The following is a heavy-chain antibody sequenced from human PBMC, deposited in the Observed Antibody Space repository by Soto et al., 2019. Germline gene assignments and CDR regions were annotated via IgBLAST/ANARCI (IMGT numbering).Heavy chain of an antibody. Sequence: GASVKVSCKASGYTFTSYDINWVRQATGQGLEWMGWMNPNSGNTGYAQKFQGRVTMTRNTSISTAYMELSSLRSEDTAVYYCAREYYDILTGYWGNMDVWGKGTTVTVSS. V-gene: IGHV1-8*01. CDR3: AREYYDILTGYWGNMDV. J-gene: IGHJ6*03. D-gene: IGHD3-9*01. CDR1: GYTFTSYD. CDR2: MNPNSGNT.